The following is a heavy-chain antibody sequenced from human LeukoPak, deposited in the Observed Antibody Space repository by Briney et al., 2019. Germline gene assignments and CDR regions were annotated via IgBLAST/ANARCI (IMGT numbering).Heavy chain of an antibody. Sequence: GRSLRLSCAASGFTFSSYAMHWVRQAPGKGLEWVAVISYDGSNRYYADSVKGRFTISRDNSKNTLYLQMNSLRAEDTAVYYCARVPGYDSSGYFDYWGQGTLVTVSS. J-gene: IGHJ4*02. CDR1: GFTFSSYA. V-gene: IGHV3-30-3*01. CDR2: ISYDGSNR. D-gene: IGHD3-22*01. CDR3: ARVPGYDSSGYFDY.